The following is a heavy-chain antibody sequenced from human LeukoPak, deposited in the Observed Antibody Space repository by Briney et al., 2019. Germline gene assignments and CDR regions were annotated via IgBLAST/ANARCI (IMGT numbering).Heavy chain of an antibody. V-gene: IGHV3-23*01. Sequence: WGSLRLSCAASGFTFTNYAMSWVRQAPGRELEWVSAIGGSGGSTYYADSVKGRFTIARDNSKNTLYLQMNSLRAEDTAVYYCAKENKDAYTYYFDSWGQGTLVTVSS. CDR1: GFTFTNYA. J-gene: IGHJ4*02. CDR3: AKENKDAYTYYFDS. CDR2: IGGSGGST. D-gene: IGHD5-24*01.